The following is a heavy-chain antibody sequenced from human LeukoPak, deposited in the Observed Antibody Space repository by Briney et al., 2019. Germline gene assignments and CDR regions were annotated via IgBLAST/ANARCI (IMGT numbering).Heavy chain of an antibody. Sequence: GGSLRLSCAASGFTFSSYGMHWVRQAPGKGLEWVAVISYDGSNKYYADSVKGRFTISRDNSKNTLYLQMNSLRAEDTAVYYCATTLTTVVTFSFDYWGQGTLVTVSS. D-gene: IGHD4-17*01. CDR3: ATTLTTVVTFSFDY. J-gene: IGHJ4*02. CDR2: ISYDGSNK. CDR1: GFTFSSYG. V-gene: IGHV3-30*03.